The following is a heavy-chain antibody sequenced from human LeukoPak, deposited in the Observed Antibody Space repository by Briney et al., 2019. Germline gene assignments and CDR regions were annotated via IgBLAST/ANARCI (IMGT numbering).Heavy chain of an antibody. Sequence: GGSLRLSCAASGFTFSSYSMNWVRQAPGKGLEWVSSISSSITYIYYADSVKGRFTISRDNAKNSLYLQMNSLRAEDTAVYYCASLGAYGDYVGYYFDYWGQGTLVTVSS. J-gene: IGHJ4*02. D-gene: IGHD4-17*01. CDR2: ISSSITYI. V-gene: IGHV3-21*01. CDR3: ASLGAYGDYVGYYFDY. CDR1: GFTFSSYS.